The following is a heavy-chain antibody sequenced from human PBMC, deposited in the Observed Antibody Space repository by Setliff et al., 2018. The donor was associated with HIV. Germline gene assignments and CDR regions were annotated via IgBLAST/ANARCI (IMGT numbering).Heavy chain of an antibody. CDR2: IYHGVST. Sequence: KTSETLSLTCAVSGGSISSSNWWSWVRQPPGKGLEWIGEIYHGVSTNYNPSLKSRVTISVDKSKNQFSRKLSSVTAADTAVYYCARETREAVAGSNYYYYDGLDVWGXXTTVTVSS. CDR3: ARETREAVAGSNYYYYDGLDV. D-gene: IGHD6-19*01. V-gene: IGHV4-4*02. J-gene: IGHJ6*02. CDR1: GGSISSSNW.